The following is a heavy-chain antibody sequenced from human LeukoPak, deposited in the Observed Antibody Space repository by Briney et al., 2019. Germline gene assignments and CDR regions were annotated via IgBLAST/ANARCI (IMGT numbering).Heavy chain of an antibody. CDR1: GFTFSDYY. V-gene: IGHV3-11*03. Sequence: GRSLSLSCAASGFTFSDYYMSWNRQAPRKGLEWVSYISGSSTYTNSADSVKGRFTISRDNAKNSLYVQMNSLRAEDTAVYYCARRRGGYNSLDCWGQGTLVTVSS. D-gene: IGHD5-24*01. J-gene: IGHJ4*02. CDR3: ARRRGGYNSLDC. CDR2: ISGSSTYT.